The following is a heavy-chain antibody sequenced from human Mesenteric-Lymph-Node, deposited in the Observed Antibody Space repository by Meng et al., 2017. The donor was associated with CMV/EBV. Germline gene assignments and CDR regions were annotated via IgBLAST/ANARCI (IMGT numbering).Heavy chain of an antibody. V-gene: IGHV3-23*03. CDR1: GFNFNIFA. D-gene: IGHD1-26*01. Sequence: GGSLRLSCEASGFNFNIFAMNWVRQAPGKGLEWVSVIYASGGPDTKYSDSVKGRLTISRDNSKNTLYLRMNSLRAEDTAVYYCANVGELLPVDYWGQGTLVTVSS. J-gene: IGHJ4*02. CDR2: IYASGGPDT. CDR3: ANVGELLPVDY.